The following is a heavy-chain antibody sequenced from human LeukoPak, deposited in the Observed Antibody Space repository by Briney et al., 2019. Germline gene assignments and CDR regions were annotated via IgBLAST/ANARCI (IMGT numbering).Heavy chain of an antibody. Sequence: SPSETLSLTCTVSGYSISSGYYWGWIRQPPGKGLEWIGSIYHSGSTYYNPSLKSRVTISVDTSKNQFSLKLSSVTAADTAVYYCARDLFSGGLRYFDWFSPRHLKTRSNFDYWGQGTLVTVSS. CDR3: ARDLFSGGLRYFDWFSPRHLKTRSNFDY. CDR2: IYHSGST. V-gene: IGHV4-38-2*02. D-gene: IGHD3-9*01. J-gene: IGHJ4*02. CDR1: GYSISSGYY.